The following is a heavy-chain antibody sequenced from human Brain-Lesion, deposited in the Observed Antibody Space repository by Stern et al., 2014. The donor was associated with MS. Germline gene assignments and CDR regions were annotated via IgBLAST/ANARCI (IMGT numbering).Heavy chain of an antibody. Sequence: QLQLQESGPGLVKPSETLSLTCTVSGGSISSSTYYWAWIRQPPGKGLEWIGNIYYSGFTYYNPSLKSLVPISVDMSKNQFSLKLSSVTAADTAIYYCARHDSVPRPSQLYSARDRGPGYFDYWGQGTLVTVSS. V-gene: IGHV4-39*01. J-gene: IGHJ4*02. CDR2: IYYSGFT. D-gene: IGHD1-26*01. CDR3: ARHDSVPRPSQLYSARDRGPGYFDY. CDR1: GGSISSSTYY.